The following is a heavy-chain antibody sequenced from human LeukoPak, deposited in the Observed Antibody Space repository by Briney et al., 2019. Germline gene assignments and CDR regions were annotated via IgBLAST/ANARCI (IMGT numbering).Heavy chain of an antibody. Sequence: PSETLSLTCTVSGGSISSGDYYWSWIRQPPGKGLEWIGYIYYSGSTYYNPSLKSRVTISVDTSKNQFSLKLSSVTAADTAVYYCARQSVGGLTVTTPAPLDYWGQGTLVAVSS. CDR3: ARQSVGGLTVTTPAPLDY. CDR1: GGSISSGDYY. D-gene: IGHD4-17*01. V-gene: IGHV4-30-4*08. CDR2: IYYSGST. J-gene: IGHJ4*02.